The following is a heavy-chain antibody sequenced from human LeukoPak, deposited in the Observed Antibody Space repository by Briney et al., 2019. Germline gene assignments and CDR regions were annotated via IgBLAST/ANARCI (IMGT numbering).Heavy chain of an antibody. CDR1: GYIFTDYY. J-gene: IGHJ4*02. CDR2: INPYSGGT. V-gene: IGHV1-2*06. D-gene: IGHD1-26*01. Sequence: ASVKVSCKASGYIFTDYYIHWVRQAPGQGLEWMGRINPYSGGTNYAQNFQGRVTMTSDTSISTAYMEVSRLRSDDTAIYFCVRDRYYSGSSSDYWGQGTLVTVSS. CDR3: VRDRYYSGSSSDY.